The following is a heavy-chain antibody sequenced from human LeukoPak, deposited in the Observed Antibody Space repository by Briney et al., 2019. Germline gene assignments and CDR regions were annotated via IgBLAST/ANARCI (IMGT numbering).Heavy chain of an antibody. Sequence: GGSLRLSCAASGFTFSSYWMHWVRQVPGKGLVWVSRINSDGSSTTYADSVKGRFTISRDNAKSTLYLQMNSLRAEDTAVYYCATLAENRDSGYYFDSWGQGSLVTVS. V-gene: IGHV3-74*01. CDR2: INSDGSST. J-gene: IGHJ4*02. CDR3: ATLAENRDSGYYFDS. CDR1: GFTFSSYW. D-gene: IGHD3-10*01.